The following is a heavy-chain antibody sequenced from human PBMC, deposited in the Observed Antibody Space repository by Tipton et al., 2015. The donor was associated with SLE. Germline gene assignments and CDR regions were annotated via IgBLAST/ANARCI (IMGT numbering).Heavy chain of an antibody. J-gene: IGHJ4*02. Sequence: LRLSCAVSGYSISSGYYWGWIRQPPGKGLEWIGSIYHSGSTNYNPSLKSRVTISVDTSKNQFSLKLSSVTAADTAVYYCARASSGGGRSSGWFNYWGQGTLVTVSS. V-gene: IGHV4-38-2*01. CDR1: GYSISSGYY. CDR3: ARASSGGGRSSGWFNY. D-gene: IGHD6-19*01. CDR2: IYHSGST.